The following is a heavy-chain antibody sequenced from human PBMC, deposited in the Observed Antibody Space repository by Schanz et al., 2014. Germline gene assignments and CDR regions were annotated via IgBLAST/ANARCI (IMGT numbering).Heavy chain of an antibody. D-gene: IGHD2-21*01. Sequence: QVQLVESGGGVVQPGRSLRLSCAAYGFTLSSYAMHWVRQAPGKGPEWVAVIWSDGSGKYYADSVKGRFTISRDSPKNTLYLQMNSLRAEDTAVYYCARDLEGYDGGGGGFDPWGQGTLVTVSS. CDR1: GFTLSSYA. CDR3: ARDLEGYDGGGGGFDP. J-gene: IGHJ5*02. V-gene: IGHV3-30*04. CDR2: IWSDGSGK.